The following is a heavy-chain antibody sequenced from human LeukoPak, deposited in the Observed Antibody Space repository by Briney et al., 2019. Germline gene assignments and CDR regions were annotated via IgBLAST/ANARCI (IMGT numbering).Heavy chain of an antibody. CDR1: GFTFSTYS. CDR3: ARGHYDILTASYKWTPDY. J-gene: IGHJ4*02. CDR2: ITTSTTVPHI. V-gene: IGHV3-21*06. D-gene: IGHD3-9*01. Sequence: GGSLRLSCAASGFTFSTYSMNWVHQAPGRGLEWVSSITTSTTVPHIFYADSVKGRFTTSRDNAKNSLSLQLSSLRAEDTAVYYCARGHYDILTASYKWTPDYWGQGILVTVSS.